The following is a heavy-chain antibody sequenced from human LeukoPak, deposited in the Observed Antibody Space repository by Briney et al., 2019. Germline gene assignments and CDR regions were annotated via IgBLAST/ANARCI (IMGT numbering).Heavy chain of an antibody. V-gene: IGHV4-4*07. CDR3: ARGIADPYSFDS. CDR1: GGSINFYY. CDR2: IYSTGST. Sequence: SETLSLTCTVSGGSINFYYWSWIRQPAGKGLGWIGRIYSTGSTNYSPSLKSRVAMSVDKSKNQFSLNLSSVTAADTAVYYCARGIADPYSFDSWGQGTLVTVSS. D-gene: IGHD6-13*01. J-gene: IGHJ5*01.